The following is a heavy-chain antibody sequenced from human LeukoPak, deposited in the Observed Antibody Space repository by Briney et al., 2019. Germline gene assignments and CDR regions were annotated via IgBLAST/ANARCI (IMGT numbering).Heavy chain of an antibody. V-gene: IGHV4-34*01. CDR2: INHSGGT. D-gene: IGHD2-15*01. CDR3: ARGGTYCSGGSCFSTYWYFDL. CDR1: GGSFSGYF. J-gene: IGHJ2*01. Sequence: SETLSLTCAVYGGSFSGYFWSWIRQPPGKGLEWIAEINHSGGTNYNPSLKGRVTISVDTSKNQFSLRLNSVTAADTAVYYCARGGTYCSGGSCFSTYWYFDLWGRGTLVTVSS.